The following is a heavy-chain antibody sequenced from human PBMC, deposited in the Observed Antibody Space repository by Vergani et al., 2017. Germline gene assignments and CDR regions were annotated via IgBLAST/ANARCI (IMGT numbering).Heavy chain of an antibody. Sequence: QVQLVQSGAEVKKPGSSVKVSCKASGGTFSSYAISWVRQAPGQGLEWMGGIIPIFGTANYAQKFQGRVTITADESTSTAYMELSSLRSEDTAVYYCARGAPYGYGPPGYDGMDVWGQGTTVTVSS. CDR1: GGTFSSYA. V-gene: IGHV1-69*12. CDR2: IIPIFGTA. CDR3: ARGAPYGYGPPGYDGMDV. D-gene: IGHD5-18*01. J-gene: IGHJ6*02.